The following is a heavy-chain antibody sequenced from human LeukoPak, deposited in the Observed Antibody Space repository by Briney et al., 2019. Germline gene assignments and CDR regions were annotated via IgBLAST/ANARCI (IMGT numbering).Heavy chain of an antibody. Sequence: ASVKVSCKASGYTFTSYGISWVRQAPGQGLEWMGWINPNSGGTNYAQKFQGRVTMTRDTSISTAYMELSRLRSDDTAVYYCAREAVDTAMAHQIDYWGQGTLVTVSS. CDR2: INPNSGGT. V-gene: IGHV1-2*02. CDR1: GYTFTSYG. D-gene: IGHD5-18*01. CDR3: AREAVDTAMAHQIDY. J-gene: IGHJ4*02.